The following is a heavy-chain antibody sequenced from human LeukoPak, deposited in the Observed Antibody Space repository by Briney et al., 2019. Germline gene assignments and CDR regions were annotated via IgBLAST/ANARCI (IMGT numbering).Heavy chain of an antibody. Sequence: SETLSLTCTVSGGSISSSSYYWGWIRQPPGKGLEWIGSIYYSGSTYYNPSLKSRVTISVDTSKNQFSLKLSSVTAADTAVYYCARHIYYRQGTYYFDYWGQGTLVTVSS. V-gene: IGHV4-39*01. J-gene: IGHJ4*02. CDR3: ARHIYYRQGTYYFDY. D-gene: IGHD3-10*01. CDR2: IYYSGST. CDR1: GGSISSSSYY.